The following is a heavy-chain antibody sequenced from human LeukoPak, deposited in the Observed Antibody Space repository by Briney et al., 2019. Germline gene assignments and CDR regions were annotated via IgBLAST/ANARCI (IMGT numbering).Heavy chain of an antibody. CDR1: GFTFNNYA. J-gene: IGHJ4*02. CDR2: IWYDGSNK. V-gene: IGHV3-33*08. CDR3: ACSNWNDESLSDY. Sequence: GGSLRLSCAASGFTFNNYAMNWVRQAPGKGLEWVAVIWYDGSNKYYADSVKGRFTISRDNSKNTLYLQMNSLRAEDTAVYYCACSNWNDESLSDYWGQGTLVTVSS. D-gene: IGHD1-20*01.